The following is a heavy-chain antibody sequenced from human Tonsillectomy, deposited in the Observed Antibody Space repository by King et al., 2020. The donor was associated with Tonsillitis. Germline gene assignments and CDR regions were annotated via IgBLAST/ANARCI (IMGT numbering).Heavy chain of an antibody. J-gene: IGHJ4*02. CDR1: GYSFTSYR. CDR2: IDPSEYYI. D-gene: IGHD6-13*01. CDR3: ARHEQSSRSAFDS. Sequence: QLVQSGAEVKKPGESLRISCKGSGYSFTSYRISWVRQMPGKGLEWMGRIDPSEYYINYSPSFQGHVTVSAAKSINTAYLQWSYLKASDTAMYYCARHEQSSRSAFDSWGQGTLVTVSS. V-gene: IGHV5-10-1*01.